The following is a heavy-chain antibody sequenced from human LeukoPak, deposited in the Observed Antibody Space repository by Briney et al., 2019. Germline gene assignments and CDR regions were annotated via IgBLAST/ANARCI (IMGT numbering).Heavy chain of an antibody. Sequence: GASVKVSCKASGYTFTSYGISWVRQAPGQGLAWMGWISAYNGNTNYAQKLQGRVTMTTDTSTSTAYMELRSLRSDDTAVYYCATARGYCSGGSCFSDAFDIWGQGTMVTVSS. D-gene: IGHD2-15*01. CDR1: GYTFTSYG. CDR2: ISAYNGNT. V-gene: IGHV1-18*01. J-gene: IGHJ3*02. CDR3: ATARGYCSGGSCFSDAFDI.